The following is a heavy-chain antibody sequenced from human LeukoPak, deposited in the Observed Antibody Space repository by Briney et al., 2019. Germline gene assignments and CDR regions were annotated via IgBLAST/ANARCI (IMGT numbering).Heavy chain of an antibody. CDR1: GGSISSSSYY. J-gene: IGHJ4*02. D-gene: IGHD5-12*01. Sequence: SETLSLTCTVSGGSISSSSYYWGWIRQPPGKGLEWIGSVFYSGSTYYNPSLKSRVTISVDTSKNQFSLKLSSVTAADTAVYYCARADITRGYMLDYWGQGTLVTVSS. CDR2: VFYSGST. V-gene: IGHV4-39*07. CDR3: ARADITRGYMLDY.